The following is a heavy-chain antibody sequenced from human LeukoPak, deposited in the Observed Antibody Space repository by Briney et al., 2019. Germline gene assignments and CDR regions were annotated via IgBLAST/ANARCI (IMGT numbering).Heavy chain of an antibody. V-gene: IGHV3-30*02. D-gene: IGHD6-19*01. CDR1: GFTFSNYG. CDR2: IRYDGSNK. Sequence: PGGSLRLSCAASGFTFSNYGMHWVRQAPGKGLEWVAFIRYDGSNKYYADSVKGRFTISRDNSKNTLYLQMNSLKPEDTAVYYCAKVLQQWLVWWSFDHWGQGTLVTVSS. J-gene: IGHJ4*02. CDR3: AKVLQQWLVWWSFDH.